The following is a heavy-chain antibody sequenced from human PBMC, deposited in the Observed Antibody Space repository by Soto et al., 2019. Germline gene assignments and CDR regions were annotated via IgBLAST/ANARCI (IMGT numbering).Heavy chain of an antibody. CDR2: INHSGST. CDR1: GGSFSGYY. J-gene: IGHJ5*02. V-gene: IGHV4-34*01. D-gene: IGHD4-17*01. CDR3: ARGRTVTTRGWFDP. Sequence: QVQLQQWGAGLLKPSETLSLTCAVYGGSFSGYYWSWIRQPPGKGLEWIGEINHSGSTNYNPSLTSRVTISVDTSKNQFSLKLSSVTAADTAVYYCARGRTVTTRGWFDPWGQGTLVTVSS.